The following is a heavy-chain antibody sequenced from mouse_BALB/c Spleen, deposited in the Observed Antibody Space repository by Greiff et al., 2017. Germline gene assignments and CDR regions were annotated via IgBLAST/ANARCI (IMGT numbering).Heavy chain of an antibody. Sequence: QVQLKQSGAELVRPGVSVKISCKGSGYTFTDYAMHWVKQSHAKSLEWIGVISTYYGDASYNQKFKGKATMTVDKSSSTAYMELARLTSEDSAIYYCARDSYGFAYWGQGTLVTVSA. V-gene: IGHV1S137*01. CDR2: ISTYYGDA. D-gene: IGHD1-1*01. CDR1: GYTFTDYA. CDR3: ARDSYGFAY. J-gene: IGHJ3*01.